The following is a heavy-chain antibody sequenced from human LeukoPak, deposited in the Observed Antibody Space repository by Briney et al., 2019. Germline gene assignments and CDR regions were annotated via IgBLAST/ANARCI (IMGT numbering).Heavy chain of an antibody. J-gene: IGHJ6*03. CDR3: ARVPESDSSYYYMDV. CDR2: INWNGGST. D-gene: IGHD1-14*01. V-gene: IGHV3-20*04. Sequence: GGSLRLSCAASGFTLDDYGLSWVRQAPGKGLEWVSGINWNGGSTGYADSVKGRLTTCRANAKNSLYLQMNSVRAETTALYFCARVPESDSSYYYMDVWGKATTVTVSS. CDR1: GFTLDDYG.